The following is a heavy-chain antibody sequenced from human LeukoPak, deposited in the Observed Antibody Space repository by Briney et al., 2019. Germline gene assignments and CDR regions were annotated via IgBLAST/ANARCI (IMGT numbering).Heavy chain of an antibody. J-gene: IGHJ4*02. CDR2: IWYDGSNK. Sequence: GGSLRLSCAASGFTFSSYGMHWVRQAPGKGLEWVAVIWYDGSNKYYADSVKGRFTISRDNAKNSLYLQMNSLRAEDTAVYYCARWVPNYGDYGFGYWGQGTLVTVSS. CDR3: ARWVPNYGDYGFGY. D-gene: IGHD4-17*01. CDR1: GFTFSSYG. V-gene: IGHV3-33*01.